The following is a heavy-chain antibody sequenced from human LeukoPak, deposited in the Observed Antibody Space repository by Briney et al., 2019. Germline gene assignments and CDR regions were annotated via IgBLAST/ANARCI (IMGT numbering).Heavy chain of an antibody. Sequence: EINHSGSTNYNPSLKSRVTISVDTSKNQFSLKLSSVTAADTAVYYCARERNIVVVPAAGYGMDVWGQGTTVTVSS. V-gene: IGHV4-34*01. CDR3: ARERNIVVVPAAGYGMDV. J-gene: IGHJ6*02. CDR2: INHSGST. D-gene: IGHD2-2*01.